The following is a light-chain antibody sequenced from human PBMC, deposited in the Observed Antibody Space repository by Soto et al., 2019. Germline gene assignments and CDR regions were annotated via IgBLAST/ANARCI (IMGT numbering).Light chain of an antibody. V-gene: IGKV1-33*01. CDR1: QDISNY. Sequence: IQMTKSPSSLSAYVGDRVTITCQASQDISNYLNWYQQKPGKAPKLLIYDASNLETGVPSRFSGSGSGTDFTLTIRSLQPEDFATYYCQQSYNTPLSFGQGTRLDIK. J-gene: IGKJ5*01. CDR2: DAS. CDR3: QQSYNTPLS.